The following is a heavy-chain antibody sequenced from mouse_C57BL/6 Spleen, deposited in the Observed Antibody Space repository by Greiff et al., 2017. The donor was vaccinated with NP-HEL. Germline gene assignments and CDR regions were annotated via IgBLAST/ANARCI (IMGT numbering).Heavy chain of an antibody. D-gene: IGHD1-1*01. V-gene: IGHV1-82*01. CDR3: ARTRSCYWYFDV. CDR2: IYPGDGDT. Sequence: QVHVKQSGPELVKPGASVKISCKASGYAFSSSWMNWVKQRPGKGLEWIGRIYPGDGDTNYNGKFKGKATLTADKSSSTAYMLLSSLTSEDYAVYFCARTRSCYWYFDVWGTGTTVTVSS. CDR1: GYAFSSSW. J-gene: IGHJ1*03.